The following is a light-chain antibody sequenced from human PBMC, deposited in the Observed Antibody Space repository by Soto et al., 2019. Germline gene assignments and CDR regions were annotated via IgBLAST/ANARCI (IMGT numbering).Light chain of an antibody. V-gene: IGKV3-15*01. CDR3: LQHNSYPFT. Sequence: EIVMTQSPATLSVSPGERATLSCRASQSISSNLAWYQQKPGQAPRLLIYGASTRATNIPARFSGSGSGTEFTLTISSLQPEDFATYYCLQHNSYPFTFGPGTKVDIK. CDR2: GAS. J-gene: IGKJ3*01. CDR1: QSISSN.